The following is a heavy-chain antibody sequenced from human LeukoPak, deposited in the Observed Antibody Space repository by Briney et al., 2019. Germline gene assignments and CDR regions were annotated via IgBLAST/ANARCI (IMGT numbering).Heavy chain of an antibody. V-gene: IGHV3-33*08. Sequence: GGSLRLSCAASGFTFSSYGMHWVRQAPGKGLEWVAVIWYDGSNKYYADSVKCRFTISRDNSKNTLYLQMNSLRAEDTAVYYCARDTGLVRLFDYWGQGTLVTVSS. D-gene: IGHD3/OR15-3a*01. CDR3: ARDTGLVRLFDY. CDR1: GFTFSSYG. CDR2: IWYDGSNK. J-gene: IGHJ4*02.